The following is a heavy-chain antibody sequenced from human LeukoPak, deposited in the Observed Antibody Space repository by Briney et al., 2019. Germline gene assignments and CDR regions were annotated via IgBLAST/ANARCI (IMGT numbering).Heavy chain of an antibody. CDR2: INHSGST. CDR1: GVSFSGYY. V-gene: IGHV4-34*01. J-gene: IGHJ5*02. Sequence: SETLSLTCAVYGVSFSGYYWSWIRQPPGKGLEWIGEINHSGSTNYNPSLKSRVTISVDTSKNQFSLKLSSVTAADTAVYYCAREVTTVTLGWFDPWGQGTLVTVSS. D-gene: IGHD4-17*01. CDR3: AREVTTVTLGWFDP.